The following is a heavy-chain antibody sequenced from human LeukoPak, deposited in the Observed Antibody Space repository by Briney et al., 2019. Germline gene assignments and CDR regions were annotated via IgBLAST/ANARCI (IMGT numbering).Heavy chain of an antibody. CDR2: IYHSGST. D-gene: IGHD6-6*01. J-gene: IGHJ4*02. Sequence: SETLSLTCAVSGGSISSSNWWCWVRQPPGKGLEWIGEIYHSGSTNYNPSLKSRVTISVDTSKNQFSLKLSSVTAADTAVYYCARLIAARRYFDYWGQGTLVTVSS. V-gene: IGHV4-4*02. CDR3: ARLIAARRYFDY. CDR1: GGSISSSNW.